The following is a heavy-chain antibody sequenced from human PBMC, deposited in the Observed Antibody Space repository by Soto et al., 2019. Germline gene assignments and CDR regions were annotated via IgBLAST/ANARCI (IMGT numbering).Heavy chain of an antibody. V-gene: IGHV3-73*01. CDR3: AKDGYSYGYSYFFYGMDV. CDR1: RGAFGDYW. Sequence: GGSLRLSCEASRGAFGDYWMHWVRQAPGKGLVWVGRIRDKANSYATAYTASVKGRFTISRDDSKNTAYLQMNSLKTEDTAVYYCAKDGYSYGYSYFFYGMDVCGQETMVTVSS. CDR2: IRDKANSYAT. J-gene: IGHJ6*02. D-gene: IGHD5-18*01.